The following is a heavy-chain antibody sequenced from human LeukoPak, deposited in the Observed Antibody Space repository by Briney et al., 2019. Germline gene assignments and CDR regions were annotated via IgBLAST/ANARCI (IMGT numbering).Heavy chain of an antibody. CDR1: GYTFTNYG. CDR3: ERSPAMVPLFDY. CDR2: INAYNGNT. V-gene: IGHV1-18*01. D-gene: IGHD5-18*01. Sequence: ASVKVSCKASGYTFTNYGISWVRQAPGQGLEWMGWINAYNGNTNYAQKLQGRVTMTTDTSTSTAYMELRSLRSDDTAVYYCERSPAMVPLFDYWGQGTLVTVSS. J-gene: IGHJ4*02.